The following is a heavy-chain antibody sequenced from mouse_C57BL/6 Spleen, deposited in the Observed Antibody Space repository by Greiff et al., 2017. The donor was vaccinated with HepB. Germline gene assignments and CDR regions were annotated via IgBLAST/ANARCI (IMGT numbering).Heavy chain of an antibody. V-gene: IGHV3-6*01. CDR1: GYSITSGYY. J-gene: IGHJ3*01. CDR2: ISYDGSN. CDR3: ARDQGNDCYSLAY. D-gene: IGHD2-3*01. Sequence: ESGPGLVKPSQSLSLTCSVTGYSITSGYYWNWIRQFPGNKLEWMGYISYDGSNNYNPSLKNRISITRDTSKNQFFLKLNSVTTEDTATYYCARDQGNDCYSLAYWGQGTLVTVSA.